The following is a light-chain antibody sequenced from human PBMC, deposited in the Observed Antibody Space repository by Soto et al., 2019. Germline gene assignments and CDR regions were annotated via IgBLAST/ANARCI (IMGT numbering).Light chain of an antibody. CDR1: SSDIGTYNY. V-gene: IGLV2-14*01. J-gene: IGLJ2*01. Sequence: QSVLTQPASVSGSPGQSITISCTGTSSDIGTYNYVSWYQQHPGKAPKLMIYEVSNRPSGVSNRFSGSKSGITASLTISGLQAEDEADYYCSSYTSSTTVVFGGGTKLTVL. CDR2: EVS. CDR3: SSYTSSTTVV.